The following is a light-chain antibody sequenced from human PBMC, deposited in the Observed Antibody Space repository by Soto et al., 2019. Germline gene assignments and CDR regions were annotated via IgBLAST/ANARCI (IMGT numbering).Light chain of an antibody. CDR1: PSIRTY. V-gene: IGKV1-39*01. Sequence: DIQLTQSPSVSASAGERVTISCRTTPSIRTYVNWYQQRTGKAPKLLIYGASTLQSGGPPRFSGSSARKDFTLTITGLLPEDFATYCCQQSDSLPLTFGGGTRVEIK. CDR2: GAS. CDR3: QQSDSLPLT. J-gene: IGKJ4*01.